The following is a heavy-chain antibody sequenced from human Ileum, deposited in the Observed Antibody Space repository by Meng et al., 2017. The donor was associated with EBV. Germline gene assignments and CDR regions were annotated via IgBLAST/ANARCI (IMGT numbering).Heavy chain of an antibody. J-gene: IGHJ4*02. V-gene: IGHV4-4*02. CDR3: ASSDYYRSDY. D-gene: IGHD3-22*01. Sequence: VQVQESGPGLVKPSETLSLTCAVSGGYISRSDWWSWVRQPPGKGLEWIGETSHSGSTNYSPSLKSRVTISLDKSKNQLSLKLNSVTAADTAVYYCASSDYYRSDYWGQGTLVTVSS. CDR2: TSHSGST. CDR1: GGYISRSDW.